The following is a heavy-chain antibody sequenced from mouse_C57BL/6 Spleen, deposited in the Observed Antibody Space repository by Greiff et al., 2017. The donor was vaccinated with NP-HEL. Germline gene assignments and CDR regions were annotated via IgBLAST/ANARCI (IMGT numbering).Heavy chain of an antibody. Sequence: QVQLKQPGAELVMPGASVKLSCKASGYTFTSYWMHWVKQRPGQGLEWIGEIDPSDSYTNYNQKFKGKSTLTVDKSSSTAYMQLSSLTSEDSAVYYCARSSKQAMDYWGQGTSVTVSS. V-gene: IGHV1-69*01. J-gene: IGHJ4*01. CDR1: GYTFTSYW. D-gene: IGHD2-5*01. CDR3: ARSSKQAMDY. CDR2: IDPSDSYT.